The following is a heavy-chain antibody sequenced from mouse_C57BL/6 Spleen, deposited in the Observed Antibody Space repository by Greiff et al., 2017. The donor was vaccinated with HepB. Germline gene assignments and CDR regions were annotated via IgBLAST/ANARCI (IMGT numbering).Heavy chain of an antibody. D-gene: IGHD1-1*01. Sequence: QVQLKQPGAELVKPGASVKLSCKASGYTFTSYWMHWVKQRPGQGLEWIGMIHPNSGSTNYNEKFKSKATLTVDKSSSTAYMQLSSLTSEDSAVYYCAREGNYYGSSYYWGQGTTLTVSS. CDR2: IHPNSGST. J-gene: IGHJ2*01. CDR3: AREGNYYGSSYY. V-gene: IGHV1-64*01. CDR1: GYTFTSYW.